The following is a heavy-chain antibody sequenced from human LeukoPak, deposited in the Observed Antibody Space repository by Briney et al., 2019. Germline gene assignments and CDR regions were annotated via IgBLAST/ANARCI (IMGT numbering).Heavy chain of an antibody. V-gene: IGHV3-30-3*01. Sequence: GGSLRLSCAASGFTFSSYAMHWVRQAPGKGLEWVAVISYDGSNKYYADSVKGRFTISRDNSENTLYLQMNSLRAEDTAVYYCAKDQSSSWSYDAFDIWGQGTMVTVSS. CDR2: ISYDGSNK. D-gene: IGHD6-13*01. CDR3: AKDQSSSWSYDAFDI. CDR1: GFTFSSYA. J-gene: IGHJ3*02.